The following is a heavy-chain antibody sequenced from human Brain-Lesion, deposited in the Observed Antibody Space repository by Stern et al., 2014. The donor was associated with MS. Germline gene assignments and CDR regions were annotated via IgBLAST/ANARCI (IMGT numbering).Heavy chain of an antibody. CDR2: IYHSGGT. CDR1: GGSISSSNW. J-gene: IGHJ3*02. CDR3: ARELPDLNAFDI. D-gene: IGHD1-14*01. V-gene: IGHV4-4*02. Sequence: QVQLVESGPGLVKPSGTLSLTCAVSGGSISSSNWWSWVRQSPGKGLEWIGEIYHSGGTKYSPSFESRVIISVDKSKNQFSLKLSYVTDADTAVYYCARELPDLNAFDIWGQGTMVTVSS.